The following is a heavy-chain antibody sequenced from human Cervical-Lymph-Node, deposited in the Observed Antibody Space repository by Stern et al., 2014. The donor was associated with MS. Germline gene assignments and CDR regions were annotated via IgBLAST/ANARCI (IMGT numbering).Heavy chain of an antibody. CDR3: ARGVMVAATYAYDI. CDR2: INSDECST. V-gene: IGHV3-74*01. J-gene: IGHJ3*02. Sequence: EEQLVESGGGLVQPGGSLRLSCAASGLTFSTYWMHWVRQAPGKGLVWVSRINSDECSTSYADSVKGRFSISRDNDKNTLYLQMNSLRAEDTAVYYCARGVMVAATYAYDICGQGTMVTISS. CDR1: GLTFSTYW. D-gene: IGHD2-15*01.